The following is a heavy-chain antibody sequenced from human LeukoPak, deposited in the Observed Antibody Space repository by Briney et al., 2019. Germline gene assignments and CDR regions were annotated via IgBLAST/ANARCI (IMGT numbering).Heavy chain of an antibody. CDR3: AREVGC. CDR1: GYTFTGYY. V-gene: IGHV1-2*02. Sequence: ASVKVSCKASGYTFTGYYIHWVRQAPGQGLEWMGWINPNSGGTNSAQKFQGRVTMTRDTSISTVYMELSRLRSDDTAVYYCAREVGCWGQGTLVTVSS. J-gene: IGHJ4*02. D-gene: IGHD2-2*01. CDR2: INPNSGGT.